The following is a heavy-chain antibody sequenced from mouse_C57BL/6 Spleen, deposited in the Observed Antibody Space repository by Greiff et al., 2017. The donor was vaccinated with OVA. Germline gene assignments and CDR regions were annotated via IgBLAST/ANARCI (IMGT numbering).Heavy chain of an antibody. CDR1: GYTFTSYW. D-gene: IGHD2-5*01. V-gene: IGHV1-5*01. CDR2: IYPGNSDT. CDR3: TRENSNHWYFDV. Sequence: VQLQQSGTVLARPGASVKMSCKTSGYTFTSYWMHWVKQRPGQGLEWIGAIYPGNSDTSYNQKFKGKAKLTAVTSASTAYMELSSLTNEDSAVYYCTRENSNHWYFDVWGTGTTVTVSS. J-gene: IGHJ1*03.